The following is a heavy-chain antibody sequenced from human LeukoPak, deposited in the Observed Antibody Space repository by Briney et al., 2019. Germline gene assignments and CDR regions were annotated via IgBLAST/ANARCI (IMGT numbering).Heavy chain of an antibody. V-gene: IGHV3-30*10. J-gene: IGHJ3*02. D-gene: IGHD3-9*01. Sequence: PRGSLRLSRAPSVFTSSSYGPRCGRQAPDRGLGCGADISFDATYQYYTDSVEGRVTVYRDNSKDTLYLQMNDMRAENTAVYYCARNGSLRYLDWLAEGDAFDIWGQGTMVTVSS. CDR1: VFTSSSYG. CDR3: ARNGSLRYLDWLAEGDAFDI. CDR2: ISFDATYQ.